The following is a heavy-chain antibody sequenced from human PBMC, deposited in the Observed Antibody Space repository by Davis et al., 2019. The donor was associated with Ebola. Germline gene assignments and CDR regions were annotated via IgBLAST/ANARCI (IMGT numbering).Heavy chain of an antibody. CDR2: INPNSGGT. J-gene: IGHJ4*02. V-gene: IGHV1-2*04. Sequence: ASVKVSCKASGYTFTGYYMHWVRQAPGQGLEWMGWINPNSGGTNYAQKFQGWVTMTRDTSISTAYMELSRLRSDDTAVYYCARGGIMGSSDFDYWGQGTLVTVSS. D-gene: IGHD1-26*01. CDR1: GYTFTGYY. CDR3: ARGGIMGSSDFDY.